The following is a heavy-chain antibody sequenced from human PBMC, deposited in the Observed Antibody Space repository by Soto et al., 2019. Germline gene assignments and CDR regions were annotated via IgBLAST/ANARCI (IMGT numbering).Heavy chain of an antibody. V-gene: IGHV3-30*18. CDR3: AKEVIRGALDY. Sequence: PGGSLRLSCAASGFSFSTYGMHWVRQAPGKGLEWVAVLSYDGSNKYYADSVKGRFTISRDNSKNTLYLQMNSLRAEDTAVYYCAKEVIRGALDYSGQGTLVTVSS. CDR2: LSYDGSNK. CDR1: GFSFSTYG. J-gene: IGHJ4*02. D-gene: IGHD3-10*01.